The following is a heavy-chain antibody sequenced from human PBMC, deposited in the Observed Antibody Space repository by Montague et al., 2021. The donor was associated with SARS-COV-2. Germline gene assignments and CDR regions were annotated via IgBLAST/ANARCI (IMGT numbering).Heavy chain of an antibody. V-gene: IGHV4-59*01. CDR1: GGSIGSYY. Sequence: SETLSLTCSVSGGSIGSYYWSCCRQPPGKKLEGSVHNHYSTSNTYYPPFKSRVTMTIDTPKNQFSLKLSSVTAADTAVYYCARSLDPSGTYYLSYWGQRTLVTVSS. CDR2: NHYSTSN. CDR3: ARSLDPSGTYYLSY. D-gene: IGHD3-10*01. J-gene: IGHJ4*02.